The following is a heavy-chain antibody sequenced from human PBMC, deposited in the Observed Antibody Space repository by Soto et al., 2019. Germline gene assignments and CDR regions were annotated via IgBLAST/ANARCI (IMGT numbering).Heavy chain of an antibody. Sequence: LSLTCTVSGGSISSGGYYWSWIRQHPGKGLEWIGYIYYSGSTYYNPSLKSRVTISVDTSKNQFSLKLSSVTAADTAVYYCARSHYDILTGYYYYYYGMDVWGQGTTVTVS. CDR3: ARSHYDILTGYYYYYYGMDV. V-gene: IGHV4-31*03. CDR2: IYYSGST. CDR1: GGSISSGGYY. D-gene: IGHD3-9*01. J-gene: IGHJ6*02.